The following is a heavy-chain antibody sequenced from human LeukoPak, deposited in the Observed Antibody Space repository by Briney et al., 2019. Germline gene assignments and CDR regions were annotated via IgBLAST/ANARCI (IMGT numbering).Heavy chain of an antibody. D-gene: IGHD5-12*01. CDR3: ARVVIAADAFDI. J-gene: IGHJ3*02. CDR1: GYTFTGYY. CDR2: INTNSGGT. V-gene: IGHV1-2*02. Sequence: ASVKVSCKASGYTFTGYYMHWVRQAPGQGLAWMGWINTNSGGTNYAETFQGRVTMTRDKSNSTAYMDLSRMRSDDTAVYYCARVVIAADAFDIWGQGTMVTVSS.